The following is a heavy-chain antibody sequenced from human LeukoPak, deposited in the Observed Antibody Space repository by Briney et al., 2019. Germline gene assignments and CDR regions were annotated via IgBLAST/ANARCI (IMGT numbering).Heavy chain of an antibody. Sequence: SETLSLTCTVSGGSISSSSYYWGWIRQPPGKGLEWIGSIYYSGSTYYNPSLKSRVTISVDTSKNQFSLKLSSVTAADTAVYYCARILYYYDSSGHYPGPHWGQGTLVTVSS. CDR2: IYYSGST. CDR1: GGSISSSSYY. CDR3: ARILYYYDSSGHYPGPH. J-gene: IGHJ4*02. D-gene: IGHD3-22*01. V-gene: IGHV4-39*07.